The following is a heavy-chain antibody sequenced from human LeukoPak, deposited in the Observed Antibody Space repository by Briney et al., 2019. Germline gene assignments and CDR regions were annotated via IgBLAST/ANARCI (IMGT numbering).Heavy chain of an antibody. J-gene: IGHJ5*02. Sequence: SGLSLRLSCVASGFTFSSYGIHWVRQAPGKGLEWVAVIWHDGTNKDYADFVKGRFTISRDSSKDTVYLQMNSLRAEDTAVYYCARGSASYFNVVDPWGQGTLVTVSS. CDR2: IWHDGTNK. D-gene: IGHD3-10*01. V-gene: IGHV3-33*03. CDR1: GFTFSSYG. CDR3: ARGSASYFNVVDP.